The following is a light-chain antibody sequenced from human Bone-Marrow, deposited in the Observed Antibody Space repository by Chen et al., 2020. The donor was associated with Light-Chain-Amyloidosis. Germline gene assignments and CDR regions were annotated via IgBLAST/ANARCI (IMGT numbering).Light chain of an antibody. Sequence: EIVLTQSPGTLSLSPVEGANLSCRAGQTISSNYLTWYQQKFGKAPRLLIYGSSSRATGIPDRFTGSGSGTDFTLTINRLEPEDVASYYCQQYSTSPLTFGGGTKVEIK. CDR1: QTISSNY. V-gene: IGKV3-20*01. J-gene: IGKJ4*01. CDR3: QQYSTSPLT. CDR2: GSS.